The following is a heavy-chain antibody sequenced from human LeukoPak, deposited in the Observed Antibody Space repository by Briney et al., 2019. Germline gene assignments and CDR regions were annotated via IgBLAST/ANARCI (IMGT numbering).Heavy chain of an antibody. CDR1: GGSISSYY. Sequence: KPSETLSLTCTVSGGSISSYYWSWIRQPPGKGLEWIGYIYYSGSTNYNPSLKSRVTISVDTSKNQFSLKLSSVTAADTAVYYCARNTIAAAGSFDYWGQGTLVTVSS. CDR2: IYYSGST. V-gene: IGHV4-59*01. D-gene: IGHD6-13*01. J-gene: IGHJ4*02. CDR3: ARNTIAAAGSFDY.